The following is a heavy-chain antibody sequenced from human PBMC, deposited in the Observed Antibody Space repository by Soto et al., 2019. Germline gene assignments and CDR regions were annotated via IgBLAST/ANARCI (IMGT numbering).Heavy chain of an antibody. CDR3: ARDQYSGTSPRRDAFEI. CDR2: IVXSGSL. V-gene: IGHV4-61*01. Sequence: SETISLTCTVSCGSVSTTTYYWSWIRQPPGKGLEWIGYIVXSGSLNCNPSLQSRLTTSVDTSKNQFSLNLSSVTAADTAVYYCARDQYSGTSPRRDAFEIGGQGTMVTVSS. J-gene: IGHJ3*02. D-gene: IGHD6-13*01. CDR1: CGSVSTTTYY.